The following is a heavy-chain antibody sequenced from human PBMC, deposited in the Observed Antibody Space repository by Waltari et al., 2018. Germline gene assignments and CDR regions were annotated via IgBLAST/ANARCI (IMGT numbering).Heavy chain of an antibody. D-gene: IGHD2-2*01. Sequence: QVQLQQWGAGLLKPSETLSLTCAVYGGSFSGYYWSWIRQPPGKGLEWIGEINHSGSTNYNPSLKSRATISVDTSKNQFSLKLSSVTAADTAVYYCARGPIVVVPAARKNYYYYMDVWGKGTTVTVSS. V-gene: IGHV4-34*01. CDR1: GGSFSGYY. J-gene: IGHJ6*03. CDR3: ARGPIVVVPAARKNYYYYMDV. CDR2: INHSGST.